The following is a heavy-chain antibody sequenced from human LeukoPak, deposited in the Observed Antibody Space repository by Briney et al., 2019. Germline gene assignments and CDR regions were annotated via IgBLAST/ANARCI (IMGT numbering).Heavy chain of an antibody. D-gene: IGHD4-17*01. J-gene: IGHJ3*02. Sequence: GASVKVSCKASGYTFTKYGVSWVRQAPGQGLEWMGWINPNSGGTNYAQKFQGRVTMTRDTSISTAYMELSRLRSDDTAVYYCALGYGDYVSGAFDIWGQGTMVTVSS. CDR1: GYTFTKYG. CDR2: INPNSGGT. V-gene: IGHV1-2*02. CDR3: ALGYGDYVSGAFDI.